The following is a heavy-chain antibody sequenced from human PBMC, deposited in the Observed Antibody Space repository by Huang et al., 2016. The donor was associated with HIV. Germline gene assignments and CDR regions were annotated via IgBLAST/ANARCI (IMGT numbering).Heavy chain of an antibody. Sequence: QVQLVQSGAEVKKPGASVKVSCKASGFTFSNYDFNWVRQASGQGLEWMGWMNPKRGNTGYAQKFQGRVTITRNTSISTAYMELRSLSSEDTAVYYCARARGYLYDSTGYYSRYYFDSWGQGTLVTVSS. V-gene: IGHV1-8*03. CDR2: MNPKRGNT. J-gene: IGHJ4*02. D-gene: IGHD3-22*01. CDR1: GFTFSNYD. CDR3: ARARGYLYDSTGYYSRYYFDS.